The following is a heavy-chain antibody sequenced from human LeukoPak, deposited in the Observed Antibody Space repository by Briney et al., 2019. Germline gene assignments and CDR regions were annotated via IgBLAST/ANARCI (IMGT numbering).Heavy chain of an antibody. V-gene: IGHV4-34*01. CDR3: ARGPLETDAFDI. D-gene: IGHD5-24*01. CDR2: INHSGST. CDR1: GGSFSGYY. Sequence: SETLSLTCAVYGGSFSGYYWSWIRQPPGKGLEWIGEINHSGSTNYNPSLKSRVTISVDTSKNQFSLKLSSMTAADTAVYYCARGPLETDAFDIWGQGTMVTVSS. J-gene: IGHJ3*02.